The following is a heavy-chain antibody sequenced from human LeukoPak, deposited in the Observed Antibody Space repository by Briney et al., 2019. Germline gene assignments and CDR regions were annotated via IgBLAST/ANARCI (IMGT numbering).Heavy chain of an antibody. D-gene: IGHD1-26*01. Sequence: SETLSLTGTVSGGSISRYYWSWLRQPPGKGLEWIGYIYYSGSTNYNPSLKSRVTMSVDTSKNQFSVKLSSVTTADTAVYYCARHDMDVAGAGLDYFDSWGQGTLVTVSS. CDR2: IYYSGST. J-gene: IGHJ4*02. CDR1: GGSISRYY. V-gene: IGHV4-59*08. CDR3: ARHDMDVAGAGLDYFDS.